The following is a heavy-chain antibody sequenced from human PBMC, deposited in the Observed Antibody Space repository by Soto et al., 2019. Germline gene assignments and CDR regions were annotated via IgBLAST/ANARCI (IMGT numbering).Heavy chain of an antibody. V-gene: IGHV3-33*01. Sequence: GGSLRLSCEASGFIFDSYAMHWVRQAPGKGLEWVAYFWYDGGNKYYADSVKGRFTISRDNSKNQFALKLSSVTAAETAVYYCARHGITGSYYDAFDIWGQGTMVTVSS. CDR2: FWYDGGNK. CDR1: GFIFDSYA. J-gene: IGHJ3*02. D-gene: IGHD1-26*01. CDR3: ARHGITGSYYDAFDI.